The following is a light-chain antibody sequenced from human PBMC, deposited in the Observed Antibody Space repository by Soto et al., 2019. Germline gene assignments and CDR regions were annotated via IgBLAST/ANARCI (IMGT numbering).Light chain of an antibody. Sequence: AIRMTQSPSSLSASTGDRVTIPCRASQDIGTYLAWYQQKPGKAPKLLIYAASSLQSGVPSRFSGSGSGTDFTLTISSLQPDDFATYYCQQYKSFSLTFGGGTRVEVK. CDR3: QQYKSFSLT. CDR1: QDIGTY. J-gene: IGKJ4*01. CDR2: AAS. V-gene: IGKV1-8*01.